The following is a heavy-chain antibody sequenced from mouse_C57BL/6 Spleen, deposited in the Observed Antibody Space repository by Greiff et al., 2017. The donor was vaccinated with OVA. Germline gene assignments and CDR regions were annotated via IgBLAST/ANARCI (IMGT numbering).Heavy chain of an antibody. V-gene: IGHV5-4*01. CDR1: GFTFSSYA. J-gene: IGHJ3*01. Sequence: EVQRVESGGGLVKPGGSLKLSCAASGFTFSSYAMSWVRQTPEKRLEWVATISDGGSYTYYPDNVKGRFTISRDNAKNNLYLQMSHLKSEDTAMYYCARDGEAWFAYWGQGALVTVSA. CDR2: ISDGGSYT. CDR3: ARDGEAWFAY.